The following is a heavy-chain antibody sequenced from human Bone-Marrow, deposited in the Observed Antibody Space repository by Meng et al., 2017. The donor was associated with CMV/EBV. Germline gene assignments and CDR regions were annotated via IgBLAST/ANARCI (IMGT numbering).Heavy chain of an antibody. V-gene: IGHV4-59*01. CDR3: ARVAYSSSWYRRVDWFDP. CDR1: GGSISSYY. Sequence: SETLSLTCTVSGGSISSYYWSWIRQPPGKGLEWIGYIYYSGSTNYNPSLKSRVTISVDTSKNQFSLKLSSVTAADTAVYYCARVAYSSSWYRRVDWFDPWGQGTLVNFSS. J-gene: IGHJ5*02. D-gene: IGHD6-13*01. CDR2: IYYSGST.